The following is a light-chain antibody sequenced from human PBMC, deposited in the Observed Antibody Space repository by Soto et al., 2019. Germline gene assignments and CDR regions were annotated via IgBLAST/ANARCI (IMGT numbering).Light chain of an antibody. Sequence: EIVMTQSPTILSVSPGERATLSCRASQSVSSNLAWYQQKPGQAPRLLIYGASTRATGIPARFSGSGSGTEFTLTISSLQTDDFSTYYCQQYHSYWTFGQGTKVDIK. CDR3: QQYHSYWT. CDR2: GAS. J-gene: IGKJ1*01. V-gene: IGKV3-15*01. CDR1: QSVSSN.